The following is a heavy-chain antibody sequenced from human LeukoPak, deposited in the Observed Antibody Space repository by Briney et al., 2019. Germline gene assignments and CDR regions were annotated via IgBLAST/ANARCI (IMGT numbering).Heavy chain of an antibody. CDR2: IKQDGSEK. CDR3: ARDEAAYCTNGVCPTLDY. Sequence: PGGSLRLSCAASGFTFSSYWMSWVRQAPGKGLEWVANIKQDGSEKYYVDSVKGRFTISRDNAKNSLYLQMNSLRAEDTAVYYCARDEAAYCTNGVCPTLDYWGQGTLVTVSS. D-gene: IGHD2-8*01. CDR1: GFTFSSYW. V-gene: IGHV3-7*01. J-gene: IGHJ4*02.